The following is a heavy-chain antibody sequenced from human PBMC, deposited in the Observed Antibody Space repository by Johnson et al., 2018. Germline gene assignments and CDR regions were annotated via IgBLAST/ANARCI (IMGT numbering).Heavy chain of an antibody. CDR1: GGSISSYY. CDR2: IYYSGST. J-gene: IGHJ6*02. Sequence: QVQLQESGPGLVKPSETXSLTCTVSGGSISSYYWSWIRQPPGKGLEWIGYIYYSGSTNYNPPLKSRVPISVDTSKNQFSLKLTSVTAADTAVYYWARTWQREYYYYGMDVWGQGTTVTVSS. D-gene: IGHD6-25*01. CDR3: ARTWQREYYYYGMDV. V-gene: IGHV4-59*01.